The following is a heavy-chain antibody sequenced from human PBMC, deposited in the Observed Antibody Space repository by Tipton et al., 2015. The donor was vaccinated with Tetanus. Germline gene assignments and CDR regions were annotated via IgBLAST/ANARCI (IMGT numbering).Heavy chain of an antibody. CDR2: ISGSGDAT. Sequence: SLRLSCAGSGFTFRAYAMTWVRQAPRKGLEWVSGISGSGDATYYADSVKGRFIISRDNSKGTVSLEMNSLTLEDTAVFYCAKDSRYGDYTFNNYFGMDVWGQGTTVTVSS. CDR1: GFTFRAYA. D-gene: IGHD4-17*01. J-gene: IGHJ6*02. CDR3: AKDSRYGDYTFNNYFGMDV. V-gene: IGHV3-23*01.